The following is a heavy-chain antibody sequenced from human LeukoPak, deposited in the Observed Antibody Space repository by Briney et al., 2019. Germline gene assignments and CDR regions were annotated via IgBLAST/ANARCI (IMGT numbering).Heavy chain of an antibody. CDR1: GFTVSSKY. J-gene: IGHJ4*02. Sequence: PGGSLRLSCAASGFTVSSKYMSWVRQAPGKGLKWVSVVYSSGSTYYADSVKGRFTISRDNSKNTLSLQMNSLRAEDTAVYYCATSLASARAAGYYFDYWGQGTLVTVSS. CDR2: VYSSGST. V-gene: IGHV3-66*01. D-gene: IGHD6-6*01. CDR3: ATSLASARAAGYYFDY.